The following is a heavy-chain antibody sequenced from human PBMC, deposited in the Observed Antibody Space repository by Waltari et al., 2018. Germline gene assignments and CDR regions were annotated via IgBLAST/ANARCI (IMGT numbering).Heavy chain of an antibody. Sequence: QVQLQESGPGLVKPSETLSLTCTVSGGSISSYYWSWIRQPPGKGLEWIGYIYYSGSTNYNPSLKSRVTISVDTSKNQFSLKLSSVTAADTAVYYCARVTARAGYFDYWGQGTLVTVSS. V-gene: IGHV4-59*01. D-gene: IGHD3-10*01. CDR1: GGSISSYY. J-gene: IGHJ4*02. CDR3: ARVTARAGYFDY. CDR2: IYYSGST.